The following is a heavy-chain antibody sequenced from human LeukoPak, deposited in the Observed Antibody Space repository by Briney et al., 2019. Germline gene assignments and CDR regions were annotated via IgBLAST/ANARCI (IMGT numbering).Heavy chain of an antibody. D-gene: IGHD6-19*01. V-gene: IGHV3-43*01. Sequence: GGSLRLSCAASGFNFDDYTMHWVRQAPGKGLEWVSLISWEGGTTYYGDSVKGRFTVTRDNSINSLYLQMKSLRTEDTALYYCAKDIGEWHSSGRLGFDNWGQGTLVTVSS. CDR1: GFNFDDYT. CDR2: ISWEGGTT. CDR3: AKDIGEWHSSGRLGFDN. J-gene: IGHJ4*02.